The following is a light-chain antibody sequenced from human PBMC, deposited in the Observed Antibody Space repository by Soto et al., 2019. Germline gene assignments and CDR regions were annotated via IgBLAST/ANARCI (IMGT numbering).Light chain of an antibody. V-gene: IGKV1-33*01. Sequence: DIQMTQSPSSLSASVGDRVTITCQASQDISNYLNWYQQKPGKAPKLLIYDASNLETGVPSRFSGSGSATDFTFTISSLQPEDIATYYCQQYDNLPFGPGTKVDIK. CDR3: QQYDNLP. CDR1: QDISNY. CDR2: DAS. J-gene: IGKJ3*01.